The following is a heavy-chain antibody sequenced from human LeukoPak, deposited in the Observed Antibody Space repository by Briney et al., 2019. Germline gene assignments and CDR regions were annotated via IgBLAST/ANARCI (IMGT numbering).Heavy chain of an antibody. V-gene: IGHV1-2*02. CDR3: ARDIVVASPGSYFDY. Sequence: GASVKVSCKATGYTFTGYYMHWVRQAPGQGLEWVGWINPNSGGTNYAQKFQGRVTMTRDTSISTAYMELSRLRSDDTAVYYCARDIVVASPGSYFDYWGQGTLVTVSS. D-gene: IGHD2-2*01. CDR2: INPNSGGT. J-gene: IGHJ4*02. CDR1: GYTFTGYY.